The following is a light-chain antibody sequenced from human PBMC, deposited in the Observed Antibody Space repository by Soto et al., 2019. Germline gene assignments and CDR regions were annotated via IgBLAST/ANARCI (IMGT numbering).Light chain of an antibody. V-gene: IGLV1-47*01. CDR2: RNN. CDR3: AAWDDSLSGVV. J-gene: IGLJ2*01. Sequence: QSVLTQPPSASGTPGQRVTISCSGSSSNIGSNYVFWYQHLPGTAPKLLIYRNNQRPSGVPDRFSGSKSGTSASLAISGRRSEDETDYYCAAWDDSLSGVVFGGGTQLTVL. CDR1: SSNIGSNY.